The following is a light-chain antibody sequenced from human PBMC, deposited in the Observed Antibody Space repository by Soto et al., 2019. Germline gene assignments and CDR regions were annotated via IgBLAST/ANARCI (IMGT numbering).Light chain of an antibody. Sequence: DIKMTQSPSTLSGSVGDRVTLSCRASQTISSWLAWYQQKPGKAPKLLLYDASSLESGVPSRFSGSGSGTEFTLTISSLQPDDFATYYCQQYNSYSPLTFGGGTKVDIK. V-gene: IGKV1-5*01. J-gene: IGKJ4*01. CDR3: QQYNSYSPLT. CDR2: DAS. CDR1: QTISSW.